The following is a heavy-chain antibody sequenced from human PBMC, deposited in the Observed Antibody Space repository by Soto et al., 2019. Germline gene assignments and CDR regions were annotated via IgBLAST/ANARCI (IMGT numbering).Heavy chain of an antibody. J-gene: IGHJ4*02. CDR3: ARESEDLTSNFDY. CDR1: GFTFTRYS. V-gene: IGHV3-21*06. Sequence: GGSLRLSCAASGFTFTRYSMNWVRQAPGKGLEWVSSISSTTNYIYYGDSMKGRFTISRDNAKNSLYLEMNNLRAEDTAVYDCARESEDLTSNFDYWGQGTLATVSS. CDR2: ISSTTNYI.